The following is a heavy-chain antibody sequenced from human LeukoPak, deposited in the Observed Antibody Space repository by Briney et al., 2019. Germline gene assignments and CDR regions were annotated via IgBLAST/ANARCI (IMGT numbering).Heavy chain of an antibody. V-gene: IGHV3-7*01. Sequence: GGSLRLSCAASGFTFSNYWMSWVRQAPGKGLEWVASVNRDGSGKYYVDSLKGRFTISRDNSKNSLYLQMNSLGADDMGVYYGARDRRDPRTGIDYCGQRALVTVSS. J-gene: IGHJ4*02. CDR2: VNRDGSGK. CDR3: ARDRRDPRTGIDY. CDR1: GFTFSNYW. D-gene: IGHD1-14*01.